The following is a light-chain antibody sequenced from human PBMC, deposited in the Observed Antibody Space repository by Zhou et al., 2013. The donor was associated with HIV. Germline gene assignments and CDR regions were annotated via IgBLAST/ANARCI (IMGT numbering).Light chain of an antibody. Sequence: EIVLTQSPGTLSLSPGERATLSCRASQSVARNDLAWYQQKPGQAPRLLIYAASNRPTGIPDRFSGSGSGTDFTLTISSLEPEDFAVYYCQQRSNWPLTFGGGTKVEIK. J-gene: IGKJ4*01. CDR2: AAS. CDR3: QQRSNWPLT. CDR1: QSVARND. V-gene: IGKV3D-20*02.